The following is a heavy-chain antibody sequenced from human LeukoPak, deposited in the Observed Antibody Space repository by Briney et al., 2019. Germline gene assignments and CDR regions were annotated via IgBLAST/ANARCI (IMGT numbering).Heavy chain of an antibody. V-gene: IGHV1-18*01. J-gene: IGHJ4*02. Sequence: ASVKVSCKASGYTFTSFGISWVRQAPGQGLDWVGWVSAYNGYNGDTNYGKKVQGRVTMTTDTSTSTAYMELRSLRSDDTAVYYCARGGPYYDILIEFDYWGQGTLVTVSS. CDR3: ARGGPYYDILIEFDY. CDR2: VSAYNGYNGDT. CDR1: GYTFTSFG. D-gene: IGHD3-9*01.